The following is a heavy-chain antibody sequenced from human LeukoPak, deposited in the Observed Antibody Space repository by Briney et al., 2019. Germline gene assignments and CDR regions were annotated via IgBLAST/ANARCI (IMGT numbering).Heavy chain of an antibody. V-gene: IGHV3-30*18. CDR2: ISSDGSNK. CDR3: AKDWGNDYQLRRGTFDL. D-gene: IGHD3-16*01. Sequence: PGGSLRLSCAASGFIFSTYGIQWVRQAPGKGLEWVAVISSDGSNKYYADSVKGRFTISRDNSKNTLYLQMNSLRAEDTAVYYCAKDWGNDYQLRRGTFDLWGRGTLVTVSS. J-gene: IGHJ2*01. CDR1: GFIFSTYG.